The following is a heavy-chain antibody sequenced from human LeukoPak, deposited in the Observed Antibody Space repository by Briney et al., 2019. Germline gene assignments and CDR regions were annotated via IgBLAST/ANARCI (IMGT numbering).Heavy chain of an antibody. CDR1: GGSISSGDYY. D-gene: IGHD1-1*01. Sequence: SQTLSLTCTVSGGSISSGDYYWSWIRQPAGKGLEWIGRIYTSGNTNYNPSLKSRVTMSVDTSKNQFSLKLTSVTAADTAVYSCARGSSGTAFDYWGQGTLVTVSS. CDR2: IYTSGNT. CDR3: ARGSSGTAFDY. V-gene: IGHV4-61*02. J-gene: IGHJ4*02.